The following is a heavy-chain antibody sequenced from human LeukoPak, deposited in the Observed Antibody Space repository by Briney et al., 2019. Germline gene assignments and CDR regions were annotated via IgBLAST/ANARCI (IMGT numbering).Heavy chain of an antibody. CDR2: ISYDGSNK. CDR1: GFTFSSYA. V-gene: IGHV3-30-3*01. D-gene: IGHD3-22*01. Sequence: GGSLRLSCAASGFTFSSYAMHWVRQAPGKGLEWVAVISYDGSNKYYADSVKGRFTISRDNSKNTMYLQMNSLRAEDTAVYYCARSATYYYDSSGYYCDYWGQGTLVTVSS. J-gene: IGHJ4*02. CDR3: ARSATYYYDSSGYYCDY.